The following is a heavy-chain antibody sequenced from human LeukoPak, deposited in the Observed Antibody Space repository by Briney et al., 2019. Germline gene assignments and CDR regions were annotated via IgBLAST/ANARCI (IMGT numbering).Heavy chain of an antibody. CDR3: AKAIPGGYPLFDY. CDR2: ISGSGGST. Sequence: GESLRLSCAASGFTFSNYGLYWVPQAPGKGLEWVSAISGSGGSTYYADSVKGRFTISRDNSKNTLYLQMNSLRAEDTAVYYCAKAIPGGYPLFDYWGQGTLVTVSS. V-gene: IGHV3-23*01. CDR1: GFTFSNYG. J-gene: IGHJ4*02. D-gene: IGHD1-1*01.